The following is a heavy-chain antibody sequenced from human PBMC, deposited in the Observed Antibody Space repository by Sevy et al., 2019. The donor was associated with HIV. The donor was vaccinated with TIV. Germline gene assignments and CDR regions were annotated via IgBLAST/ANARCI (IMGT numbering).Heavy chain of an antibody. J-gene: IGHJ4*02. V-gene: IGHV3-11*01. CDR1: GFTFSDYY. Sequence: GGSLRLSCAASGFTFSDYYMSWIRQAPGKGLEWVSYISSSGSTIYYADSVKGRFTISRDNAKNSLYLQMNSLRAGDTAVYYCAREVNYYDSSDYWGQGTLVTVSS. CDR2: ISSSGSTI. D-gene: IGHD3-22*01. CDR3: AREVNYYDSSDY.